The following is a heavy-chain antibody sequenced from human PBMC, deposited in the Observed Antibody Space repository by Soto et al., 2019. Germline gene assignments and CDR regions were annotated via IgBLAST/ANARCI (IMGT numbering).Heavy chain of an antibody. D-gene: IGHD5-18*01. J-gene: IGHJ4*02. Sequence: PSETLSLTCTVSGGSISKYYWAWIRQPPGKGLEWIGYIYYNGSTNYNPSLKSRVTISVDTSKNQFSLKLCPVTAADTAVYYCAREEMATANWGQGTLVTVSS. CDR3: AREEMATAN. CDR1: GGSISKYY. CDR2: IYYNGST. V-gene: IGHV4-59*01.